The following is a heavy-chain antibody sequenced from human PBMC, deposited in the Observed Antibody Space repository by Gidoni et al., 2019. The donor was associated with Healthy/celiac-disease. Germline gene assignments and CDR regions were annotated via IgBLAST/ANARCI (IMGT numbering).Heavy chain of an antibody. D-gene: IGHD3-10*01. CDR3: AKSSRVITMVRGVLAH. CDR2: ISYDGSKK. V-gene: IGHV3-30*18. CDR1: GFIFSSYG. Sequence: QVQLVESGGGVVQPGRSLRLSCAASGFIFSSYGMHWVRQAPGKGLEWVAVISYDGSKKYYADSVKGRFTISRDNSKNTLYLQMNSLRAEDTAVYYCAKSSRVITMVRGVLAHWGQGTLVTVSS. J-gene: IGHJ4*02.